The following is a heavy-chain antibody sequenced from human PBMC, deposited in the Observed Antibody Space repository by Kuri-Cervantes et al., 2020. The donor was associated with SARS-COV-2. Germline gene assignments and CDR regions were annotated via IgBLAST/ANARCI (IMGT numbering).Heavy chain of an antibody. V-gene: IGHV4-59*10. D-gene: IGHD1-26*01. CDR2: IYTSGST. J-gene: IGHJ5*02. CDR1: GGSFSGYY. Sequence: GSLRLSCAVYGGSFSGYYWSWIRQPAGKGLEWIGRIYTSGSTNYNPSLKSRVTMSVDTSKNQFSLKLSSVTAADTAVYYCARGLGRFDPWGQGTLVTVSS. CDR3: ARGLGRFDP.